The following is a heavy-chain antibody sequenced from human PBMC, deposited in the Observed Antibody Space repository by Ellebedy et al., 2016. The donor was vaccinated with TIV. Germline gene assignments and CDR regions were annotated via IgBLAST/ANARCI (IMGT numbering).Heavy chain of an antibody. CDR2: IKEDGSDI. V-gene: IGHV3-7*01. Sequence: PGGSLRLSCTASGFTFSTYWMSWVRQAPGKGLEWVANIKEDGSDISYVDSVKGRFTISRDNAKNSLYLQMDSLRAEDTAVYYCTTRSPYNLDYGGSHWFDPWGQGTLVTVSS. CDR1: GFTFSTYW. J-gene: IGHJ5*02. CDR3: TTRSPYNLDYGGSHWFDP. D-gene: IGHD1-7*01.